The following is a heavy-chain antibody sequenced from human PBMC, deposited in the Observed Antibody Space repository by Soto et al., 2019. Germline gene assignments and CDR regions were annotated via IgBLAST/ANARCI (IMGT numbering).Heavy chain of an antibody. CDR2: IYHSGST. CDR1: GGSISSSNW. J-gene: IGHJ6*02. V-gene: IGHV4-4*02. CDR3: ARDSPYYDFWSGYFSYYYYGMDV. D-gene: IGHD3-3*01. Sequence: PSETLSLTCAVSGGSISSSNWWSWVRQPPGKGLEWIGEIYHSGSTNYNPSLKSRVTISVDKSKNQFSLKLSSVTAADTAVYYCARDSPYYDFWSGYFSYYYYGMDVWGQGTMVT.